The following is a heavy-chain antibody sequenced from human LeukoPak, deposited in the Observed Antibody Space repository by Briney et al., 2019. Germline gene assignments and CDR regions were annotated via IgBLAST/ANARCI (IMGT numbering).Heavy chain of an antibody. J-gene: IGHJ4*02. CDR3: ARTAYSSGWYLYYFDY. CDR1: GFTFSSYS. V-gene: IGHV4-59*12. CDR2: IYFSGTT. D-gene: IGHD6-19*01. Sequence: GSLRLSCAASGFTFSSYSMNWVRRPPGKGLEWIGSIYFSGTTYYNPSLKSRVTISVDTSKNHFSLQLTSVTAADTAVYYCARTAYSSGWYLYYFDYWGQGTLVTVSS.